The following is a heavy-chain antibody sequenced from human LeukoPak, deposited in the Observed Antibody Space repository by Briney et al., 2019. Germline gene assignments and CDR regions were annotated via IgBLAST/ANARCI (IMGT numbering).Heavy chain of an antibody. D-gene: IGHD6-19*01. J-gene: IGHJ4*02. CDR2: IRYDGSNK. V-gene: IGHV3-30*02. CDR3: ARVHSSGSSFDY. CDR1: GFTFSSYG. Sequence: GGSLRLSCAASGFTFSSYGMHWVRQAPGKGLEWVAFIRYDGSNKYYADSVKGRFTISRDNSKNTLYLEMNSLRVEDTAVYYCARVHSSGSSFDYWGQGTLVTVSS.